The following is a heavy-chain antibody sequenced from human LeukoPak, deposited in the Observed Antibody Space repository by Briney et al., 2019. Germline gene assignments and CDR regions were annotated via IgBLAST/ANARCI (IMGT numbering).Heavy chain of an antibody. J-gene: IGHJ5*02. CDR2: IYTSGST. D-gene: IGHD6-13*01. CDR3: ARVFYSSNWNLFDP. Sequence: SETLSLTCTVSGGSISSYYWSWIRQPAGKGLEWIGRIYTSGSTNYNPSLKSRVTMSVDTSKNQFSLKLSSVTAADTAVYYCARVFYSSNWNLFDPWGQGTLVTVSS. CDR1: GGSISSYY. V-gene: IGHV4-4*07.